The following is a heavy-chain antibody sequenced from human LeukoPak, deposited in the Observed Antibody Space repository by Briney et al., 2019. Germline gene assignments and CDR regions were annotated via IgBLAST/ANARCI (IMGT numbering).Heavy chain of an antibody. V-gene: IGHV3-73*01. Sequence: GGSLRLSCTASGFAFSGSAVHWVRQASGRGLEWVGRVRSKINNYATDYAASVKGRFSISRDDSKNTVYLQMNSLKAEDTAVYYCTRLRGERASGDYWGQGTLVTVSS. CDR2: VRSKINNYAT. D-gene: IGHD2-15*01. J-gene: IGHJ4*02. CDR3: TRLRGERASGDY. CDR1: GFAFSGSA.